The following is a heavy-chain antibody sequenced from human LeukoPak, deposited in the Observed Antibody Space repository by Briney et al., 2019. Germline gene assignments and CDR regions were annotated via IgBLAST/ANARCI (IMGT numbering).Heavy chain of an antibody. V-gene: IGHV4-59*01. J-gene: IGHJ1*01. CDR1: GGSISSYY. CDR2: IYYSGSI. CDR3: ARAGDYGNFQH. D-gene: IGHD4-17*01. Sequence: SETLSLTCTVSGGSISSYYWSWIRQPPGKGLEWIGYIYYSGSINYNPSLKSRVTISVDTSKNQFSLKLSSVTAADTAVYYCARAGDYGNFQHWGQGTLVTVSS.